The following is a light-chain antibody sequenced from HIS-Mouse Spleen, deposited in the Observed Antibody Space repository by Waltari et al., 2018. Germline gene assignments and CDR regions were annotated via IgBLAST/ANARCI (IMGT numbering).Light chain of an antibody. CDR1: SSDVGGYNY. J-gene: IGLJ3*02. CDR2: DVS. CDR3: SSYTSSSIL. V-gene: IGLV2-14*03. Sequence: QSALTQPASVSGSPGQSITISCTGTSSDVGGYNYVSWYQQHPGKAPKLMISDVSNRPSGVSNRFSGSKSGNTASLTISGLQAEDEADYYCSSYTSSSILFGGGTKLTVL.